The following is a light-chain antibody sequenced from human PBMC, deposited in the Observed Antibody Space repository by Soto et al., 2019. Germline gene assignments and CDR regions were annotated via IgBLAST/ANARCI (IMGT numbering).Light chain of an antibody. CDR1: TSDVGGYSY. J-gene: IGLJ3*02. CDR2: EVT. Sequence: QSALTQPASASGSPGQSITISCTGTTSDVGGYSYVSWYQQHPGKAPKLMIYEVTNRPSGVSNRFSGSKSGNTASLTISGLQAEDEADYYCSSYTNMNTWVFGGGTKLTVL. CDR3: SSYTNMNTWV. V-gene: IGLV2-14*01.